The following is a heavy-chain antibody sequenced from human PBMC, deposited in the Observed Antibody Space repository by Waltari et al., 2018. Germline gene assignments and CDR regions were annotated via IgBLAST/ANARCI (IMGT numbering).Heavy chain of an antibody. CDR3: AYFWSVKEPFRY. Sequence: EVQLLESGGGLVQPGGSLRLSCAASGFSFSTYAMTWVCQDPGKGLEWVAGISGSGGTTYYPDPLKGRFTISRDNSKNTVSVQINSLRAEDTAIYYCAYFWSVKEPFRYGGPGTQVTVSS. V-gene: IGHV3-23*01. CDR2: ISGSGGTT. CDR1: GFSFSTYA. D-gene: IGHD3-3*01. J-gene: IGHJ4*02.